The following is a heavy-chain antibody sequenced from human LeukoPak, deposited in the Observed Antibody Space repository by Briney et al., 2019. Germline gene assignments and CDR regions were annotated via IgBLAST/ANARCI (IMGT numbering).Heavy chain of an antibody. CDR2: TNTDGSST. J-gene: IGHJ1*01. CDR3: YGANAEH. CDR1: GFTFSSYW. V-gene: IGHV3-74*03. D-gene: IGHD4-23*01. Sequence: PGGSLRLSCAASGFTFSSYWMHWVRHALGKGLVWVSGTNTDGSSTMHADSVKGRFTIARDNAKNTLYLQMNSLRAEDTAVYYCYGANAEHWGQGTLVTVSS.